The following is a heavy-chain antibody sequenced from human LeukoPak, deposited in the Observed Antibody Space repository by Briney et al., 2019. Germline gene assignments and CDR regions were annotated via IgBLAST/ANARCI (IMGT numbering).Heavy chain of an antibody. J-gene: IGHJ6*03. Sequence: GGSLRLSCAASGFTFSRYWMGWVRQTPGKGLEWVANIKQNGSEKYYVDSVKGRFTISRDNTKNSLYMQMNSLRAEDTAVYYCARAPYYDRTYYYYMDVWGKGTTVTVSS. D-gene: IGHD3-22*01. CDR3: ARAPYYDRTYYYYMDV. V-gene: IGHV3-7*03. CDR1: GFTFSRYW. CDR2: IKQNGSEK.